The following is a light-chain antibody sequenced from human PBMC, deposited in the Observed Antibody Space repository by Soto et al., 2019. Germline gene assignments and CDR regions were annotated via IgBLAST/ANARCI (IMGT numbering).Light chain of an antibody. Sequence: EIVLKQSPDTLSLSPGERATLSCRASQSVRSNYLAWYQQKPGQAPRFLIYDASSRATGIPDRFSGSGSGTDFTLTISSLEPEDFAVYYCHQYGSTPLTFGGGTKVDIK. CDR2: DAS. V-gene: IGKV3-20*01. CDR3: HQYGSTPLT. J-gene: IGKJ4*01. CDR1: QSVRSNY.